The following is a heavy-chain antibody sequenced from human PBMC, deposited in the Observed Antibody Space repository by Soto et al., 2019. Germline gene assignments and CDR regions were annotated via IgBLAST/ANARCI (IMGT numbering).Heavy chain of an antibody. J-gene: IGHJ5*02. CDR3: VRRYGLGSPKWFDT. V-gene: IGHV4-39*01. Sequence: PYATRSLTCTVSCGSHSSSSNYWGWIRRHRGTRLVWFGSIYYSAKTLYNPSLPSRVNISVDTSKKQLALNLRSLTAADTAVYNCVRRYGLGSPKWFDTWGQGTLVTVS. CDR1: CGSHSSSSNY. D-gene: IGHD3-10*01. CDR2: IYYSAKT.